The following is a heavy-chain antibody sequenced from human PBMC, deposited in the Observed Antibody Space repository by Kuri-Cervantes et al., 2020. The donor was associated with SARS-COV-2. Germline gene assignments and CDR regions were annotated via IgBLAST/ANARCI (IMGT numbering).Heavy chain of an antibody. CDR1: GFTFSNAW. Sequence: GGSLRLSCAASGFTFSNAWMSWVRQAPGKGLEWVGRIKSKTDGGTTDYAAPVKGRFTISRDDSKSIAYLQMSSLRTEDTAMYYCTRFDAYYHGTSASSHFDYWGQGTLVTVSS. CDR2: IKSKTDGGTT. CDR3: TRFDAYYHGTSASSHFDY. J-gene: IGHJ4*02. D-gene: IGHD3-22*01. V-gene: IGHV3-15*01.